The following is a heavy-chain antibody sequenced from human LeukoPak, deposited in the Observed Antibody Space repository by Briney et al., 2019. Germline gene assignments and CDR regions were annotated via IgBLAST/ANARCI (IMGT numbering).Heavy chain of an antibody. D-gene: IGHD3-16*01. Sequence: GRSLRLSCAASGFTFSSYGMHWVRQAPGKGLEWVAVIWYDGSNKYYADSVKGRFTISRDNSKNTLYIQMNSLRAEDTAVYYCAKDGSWGDYYFYFYMDVWGKGTTVTVSS. J-gene: IGHJ6*03. CDR2: IWYDGSNK. V-gene: IGHV3-33*06. CDR3: AKDGSWGDYYFYFYMDV. CDR1: GFTFSSYG.